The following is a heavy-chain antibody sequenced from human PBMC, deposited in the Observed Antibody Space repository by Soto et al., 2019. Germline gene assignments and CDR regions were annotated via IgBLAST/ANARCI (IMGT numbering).Heavy chain of an antibody. Sequence: XSVKVSCKASGYPFTGYYMGWVRQAPGQGLEWMGWINPNSGGTNYAQKFQCRVTMTRDTSISTAYMELSRLRSDDTAVYYCARDLGGRFLEWSLPYYYYYGMDVWGQRTTVTVSS. V-gene: IGHV1-2*02. D-gene: IGHD3-3*01. J-gene: IGHJ6*02. CDR3: ARDLGGRFLEWSLPYYYYYGMDV. CDR2: INPNSGGT. CDR1: GYPFTGYY.